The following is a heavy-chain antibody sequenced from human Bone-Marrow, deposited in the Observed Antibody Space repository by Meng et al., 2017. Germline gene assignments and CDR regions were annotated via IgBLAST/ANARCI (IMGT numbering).Heavy chain of an antibody. J-gene: IGHJ4*01. CDR2: MKSNVDGGTV. CDR1: GFTFSNAW. V-gene: IGHV3-15*01. CDR3: TGHIDY. Sequence: VQLGECGGGLVKPGGSLRLSCAGSGFTFSNAWMTWVRQAPGKGLEWIGRMKSNVDGGTVDYAAALKGRFFISRDDSKNMFYLQMNSLKSEDTAVYYCTGHIDYWGHGTLVTVSS.